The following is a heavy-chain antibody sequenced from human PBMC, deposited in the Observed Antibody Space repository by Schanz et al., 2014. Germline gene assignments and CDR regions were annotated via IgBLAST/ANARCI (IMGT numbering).Heavy chain of an antibody. J-gene: IGHJ6*02. V-gene: IGHV3-30*04. D-gene: IGHD2-21*01. CDR3: ARDPLPYSSYSYYTMDV. Sequence: QVQLVESGGGVVQPGRSLRLSCAASGFTMITYAMHWVRQAPGKGLEWVAFTSFDGNEKSYADSVKGRFTISRDNSKSTLFLQMNSLRPDDTAVYYCARDPLPYSSYSYYTMDVWGQGTTVTISS. CDR1: GFTMITYA. CDR2: TSFDGNEK.